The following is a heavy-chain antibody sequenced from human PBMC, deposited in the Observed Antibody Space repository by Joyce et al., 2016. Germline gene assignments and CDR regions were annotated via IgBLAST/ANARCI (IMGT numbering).Heavy chain of an antibody. Sequence: QVQLQQWGAGLLKPSETLSLTCDVYGGSFSGYYWSWIRQPPGKGPEWFGEIKHSGSTNYSPSLESRVTISVDTSKNQFSLRLSSVTAVDTAVYYCARGLSAFDFSNFAGYDYWGQGTLVTVSS. D-gene: IGHD4-11*01. V-gene: IGHV4-34*01. CDR2: IKHSGST. J-gene: IGHJ4*02. CDR3: ARGLSAFDFSNFAGYDY. CDR1: GGSFSGYY.